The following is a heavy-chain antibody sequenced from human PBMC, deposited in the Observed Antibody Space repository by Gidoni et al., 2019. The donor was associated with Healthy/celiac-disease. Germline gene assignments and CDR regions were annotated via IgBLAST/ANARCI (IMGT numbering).Heavy chain of an antibody. CDR3: ARHEPVAAVFDY. CDR1: GGSISSSSYY. Sequence: QLKLQESGPGLVKPSETLSLTCTVSGGSISSSSYYWGWIRQPPGQGLEWIGSIYYSGSTYYNPSLKSRVTISVDTSKNQFSLKLSAVTAADTAVYYCARHEPVAAVFDYWGQGTLVTVSS. J-gene: IGHJ4*02. CDR2: IYYSGST. D-gene: IGHD6-19*01. V-gene: IGHV4-39*01.